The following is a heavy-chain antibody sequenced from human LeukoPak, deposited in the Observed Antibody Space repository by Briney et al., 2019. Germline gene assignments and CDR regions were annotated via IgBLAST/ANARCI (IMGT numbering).Heavy chain of an antibody. CDR1: GGSISNYY. D-gene: IGHD6-19*01. V-gene: IGHV4-59*01. J-gene: IGHJ4*02. CDR2: INYSGST. Sequence: PSETLSLTCTVSGGSISNYYCSWVRQPPGKGLQWIGYINYSGSTNYNPSLKSRVTMSVDTSKNQFSLRLTSVTAADTAVYYCARAQGWPENLDYWGQGTLVTVSS. CDR3: ARAQGWPENLDY.